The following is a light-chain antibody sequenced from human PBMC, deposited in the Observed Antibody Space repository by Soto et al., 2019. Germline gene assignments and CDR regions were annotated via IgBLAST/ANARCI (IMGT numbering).Light chain of an antibody. Sequence: IQMTQSPSSLSASVGDRVTITCRASQTIGIYLNWHQQKPGKAPKFLIYAASSLQRGVPSRFSGSGSGTDFTLTITSLQPEDFATYYCQQSYSTPITFGQGTRLEIK. J-gene: IGKJ5*01. V-gene: IGKV1-39*01. CDR3: QQSYSTPIT. CDR2: AAS. CDR1: QTIGIY.